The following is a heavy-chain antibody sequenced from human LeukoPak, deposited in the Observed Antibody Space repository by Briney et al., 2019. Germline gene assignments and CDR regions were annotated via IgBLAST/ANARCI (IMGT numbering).Heavy chain of an antibody. J-gene: IGHJ4*02. Sequence: ASVKVSCKASGYTFTSYDINWVRQATGQGLEWMGWMNPNSGVTKYAQKFQGRVTMTRDTSISTAYMELSRLRSDDTAVYYCARDRDWNLDYWGQGTLVTVSS. CDR2: MNPNSGVT. V-gene: IGHV1-2*02. CDR1: GYTFTSYD. CDR3: ARDRDWNLDY. D-gene: IGHD1-1*01.